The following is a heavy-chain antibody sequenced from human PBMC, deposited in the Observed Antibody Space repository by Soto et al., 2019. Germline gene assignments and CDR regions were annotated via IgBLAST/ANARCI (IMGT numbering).Heavy chain of an antibody. J-gene: IGHJ5*02. CDR1: GYTFTSYY. CDR2: VDPDLGNT. Sequence: GASVKVSCTASGYTFTSYYVNWARQATGQGLGWMGWVDPDLGNTVYPQKSQGRVAMTANPSTGTAYMELRSLRSEDTAVYYCATVPRLLRYFDWLLLAWGQGTLVTVPS. D-gene: IGHD3-9*01. V-gene: IGHV1-8*01. CDR3: ATVPRLLRYFDWLLLA.